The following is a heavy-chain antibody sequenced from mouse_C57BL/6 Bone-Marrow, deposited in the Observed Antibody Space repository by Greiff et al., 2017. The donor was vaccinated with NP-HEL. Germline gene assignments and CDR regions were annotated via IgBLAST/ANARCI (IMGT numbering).Heavy chain of an antibody. CDR2: ISSGGDYI. J-gene: IGHJ1*03. D-gene: IGHD2-10*02. CDR3: TRVGSIHWYFDV. Sequence: EVQVVESGEGLVKPGGSLKLSCAASGFTFSSYAMSWVRQTPEKRLEWVAYISSGGDYIYYADTVKGRFTISRDNARKTLYLQMSSLKSEDTAMYYCTRVGSIHWYFDVWGTGTTVTVSS. CDR1: GFTFSSYA. V-gene: IGHV5-9-1*02.